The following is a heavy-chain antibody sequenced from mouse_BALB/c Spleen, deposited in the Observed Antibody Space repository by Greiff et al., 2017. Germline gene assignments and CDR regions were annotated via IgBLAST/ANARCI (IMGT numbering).Heavy chain of an antibody. CDR1: GFTFSSYT. J-gene: IGHJ1*01. CDR2: ISNGGGST. V-gene: IGHV5-12-2*01. Sequence: EVKLMESGGGLVQPGGSLKLSCAASGFTFSSYTMSWVRQTPEKRLEWVAYISNGGGSTYYPDTVKGRFTISRDNAKNTLYLQMSSLKSEDTAMYYCARLYGNYCYFDVWGAGTTVTVSS. D-gene: IGHD2-10*02. CDR3: ARLYGNYCYFDV.